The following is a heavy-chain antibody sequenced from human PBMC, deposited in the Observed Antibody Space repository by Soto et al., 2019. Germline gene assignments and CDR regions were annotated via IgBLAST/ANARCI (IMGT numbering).Heavy chain of an antibody. J-gene: IGHJ4*02. V-gene: IGHV3-9*01. CDR3: AKRSFTGGRCYFAH. CDR1: GFTFENYA. D-gene: IGHD2-8*02. Sequence: GGSLKLSSAASGFTFENYAMYWARQTPGKGLECVSGITSNSDNIAYADSVTSRFTISRDNAKTSLYLQMNSLRAEDTALYYCAKRSFTGGRCYFAHWGQGTLVPVSS. CDR2: ITSNSDNI.